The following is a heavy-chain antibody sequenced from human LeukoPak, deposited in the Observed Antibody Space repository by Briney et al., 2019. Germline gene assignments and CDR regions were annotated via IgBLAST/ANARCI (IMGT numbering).Heavy chain of an antibody. CDR1: GFTFTNYA. V-gene: IGHV3-30*04. CDR3: ARDYTLFPHWYFAL. Sequence: GGSLRLSCAASGFTFTNYAIHWGRQAPGRGLEGVAVISFDGSNKYYGDSVKGRFTISRDNSKNTLYLQMNSLRAEDTAVYYCARDYTLFPHWYFALWGRGTLVTVSS. D-gene: IGHD2-2*02. CDR2: ISFDGSNK. J-gene: IGHJ2*01.